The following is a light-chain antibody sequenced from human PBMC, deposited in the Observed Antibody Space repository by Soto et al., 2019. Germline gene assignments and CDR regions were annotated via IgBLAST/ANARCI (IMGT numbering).Light chain of an antibody. Sequence: QSVPTQPPSASGTPGQRITISCSGSSSNIGAHYVYWYQQLPGTAPKLLIYKTDQRPSGVPGRFSGSKSGTSASLAISGLRSEDDDGYYCSSWDNTLSVWVFGDGTKLTVL. CDR2: KTD. CDR3: SSWDNTLSVWV. J-gene: IGLJ3*02. V-gene: IGLV1-47*01. CDR1: SSNIGAHY.